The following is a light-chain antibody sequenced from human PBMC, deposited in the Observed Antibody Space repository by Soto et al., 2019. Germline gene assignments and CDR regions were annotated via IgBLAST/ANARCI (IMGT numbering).Light chain of an antibody. Sequence: QSVLTQPASVSGSPGQSITISCTGTSSDVGGYNYVSWYQQHPAKVPKLMIYHVSNRPSGVSDRFSGSKSGNTASLTISGLQAEDEGDYYCYSYTTSSTYVFAPGTKLTVL. V-gene: IGLV2-14*01. CDR3: YSYTTSSTYV. J-gene: IGLJ1*01. CDR2: HVS. CDR1: SSDVGGYNY.